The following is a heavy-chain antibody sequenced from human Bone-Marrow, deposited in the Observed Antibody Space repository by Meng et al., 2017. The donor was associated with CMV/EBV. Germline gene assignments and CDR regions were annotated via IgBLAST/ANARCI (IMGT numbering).Heavy chain of an antibody. CDR1: GFTFSSYA. Sequence: GESLKISCAASGFTFSSYAMHWVRQAPGKGLEWVAVISYDGSNKYYADSVKGRFTISRDNSKNTLYLQMNSLRAEDTAVYYGARGPYDYGDYWGQGTLVTVSS. V-gene: IGHV3-30-3*01. CDR3: ARGPYDYGDY. CDR2: ISYDGSNK. J-gene: IGHJ4*02. D-gene: IGHD2-2*01.